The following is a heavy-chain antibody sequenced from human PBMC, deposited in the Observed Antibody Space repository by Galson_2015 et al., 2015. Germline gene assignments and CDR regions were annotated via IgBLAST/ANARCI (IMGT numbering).Heavy chain of an antibody. V-gene: IGHV1-69*04. CDR3: ARVASYGTCDY. D-gene: IGHD1-26*01. CDR1: GGTFSSYA. Sequence: SVKVSCKASGGTFSSYAISWVRQAPGQGLEWMGRIIPILGIANYAQKFQGRVTITADKSTSTAYMELSSLRSEDTAVYYCARVASYGTCDYWVQGTLVTVSS. J-gene: IGHJ4*02. CDR2: IIPILGIA.